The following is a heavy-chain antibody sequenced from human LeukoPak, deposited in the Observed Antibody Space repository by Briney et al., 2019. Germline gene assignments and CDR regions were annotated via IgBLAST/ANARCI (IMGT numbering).Heavy chain of an antibody. CDR1: GYTFTSYG. J-gene: IGHJ5*02. CDR2: ISAYNGNT. D-gene: IGHD6-13*01. Sequence: GASVKVSCKASGYTFTSYGISWVRQAPGQGLEWMGWISAYNGNTNYAQKLQGRVTMTTDTSTSTAYMELRSLRSDDTAVYYCARGKDSSSRPNWFDPWGQGTLVTVSS. CDR3: ARGKDSSSRPNWFDP. V-gene: IGHV1-18*01.